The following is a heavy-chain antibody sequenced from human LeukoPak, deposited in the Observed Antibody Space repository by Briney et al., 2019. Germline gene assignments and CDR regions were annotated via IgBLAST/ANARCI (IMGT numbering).Heavy chain of an antibody. Sequence: SVKVSCKASGGTFISYAISWVRQAPGQGLEWMGGIIPIFGTANYAQKFQGRVTITADKSTSTAYMELSSLRSEDTAVYYCASDRSSSWNYYMDVWGKGTTVTVSS. CDR2: IIPIFGTA. CDR1: GGTFISYA. CDR3: ASDRSSSWNYYMDV. J-gene: IGHJ6*03. D-gene: IGHD6-13*01. V-gene: IGHV1-69*06.